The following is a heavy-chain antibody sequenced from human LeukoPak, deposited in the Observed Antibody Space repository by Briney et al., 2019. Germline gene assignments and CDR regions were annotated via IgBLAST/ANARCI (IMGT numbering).Heavy chain of an antibody. CDR3: ARDVSGLYYMDV. V-gene: IGHV4-39*07. Sequence: SETLSLTCTVSGGSISSSSYYWGWIRQPPGKGLEWIGSIYYSGSTYYNPSLKSRVTISVDTSKNQFSLKLSSVTAADTAVYYCARDVSGLYYMDVWGKGTTVTISS. CDR1: GGSISSSSYY. D-gene: IGHD6-19*01. J-gene: IGHJ6*03. CDR2: IYYSGST.